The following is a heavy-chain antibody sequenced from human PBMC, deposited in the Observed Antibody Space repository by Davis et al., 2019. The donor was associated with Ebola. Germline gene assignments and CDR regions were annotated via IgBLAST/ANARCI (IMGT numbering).Heavy chain of an antibody. Sequence: GESLKISCTASGFTFGDYAMNWVRQAPGKGLEWVSYMSHSSNTIYYADSVKGRFTISRDNAKNSLFLQMNNLRDEDTAVYYCVRGRDIVVVTATPCFGFWGQGTMVTVSS. CDR1: GFTFGDYA. CDR3: VRGRDIVVVTATPCFGF. V-gene: IGHV3-48*02. CDR2: MSHSSNTI. D-gene: IGHD2-21*02. J-gene: IGHJ3*01.